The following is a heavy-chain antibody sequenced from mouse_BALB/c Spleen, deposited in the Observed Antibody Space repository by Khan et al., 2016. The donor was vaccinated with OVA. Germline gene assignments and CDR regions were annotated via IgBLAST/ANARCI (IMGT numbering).Heavy chain of an antibody. CDR2: ISSGGDYT. D-gene: IGHD4-1*01. CDR3: ARHLTVSFAY. J-gene: IGHJ3*01. V-gene: IGHV5-6*01. Sequence: EVKLVESGGDLVKPGGSLKLSCAASGFTFSSYSMSWVRQTPDKRLEWVATISSGGDYTYYPDSVKGRFIISRDNANKTWYLQMSRLKSEDTAMYYCARHLTVSFAYWRQGTLVTVSA. CDR1: GFTFSSYS.